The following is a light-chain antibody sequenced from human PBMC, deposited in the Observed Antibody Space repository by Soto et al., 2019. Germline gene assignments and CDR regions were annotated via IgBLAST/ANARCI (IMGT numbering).Light chain of an antibody. J-gene: IGLJ1*01. CDR2: EVS. Sequence: QSALTQPASVSGSPGQSITISCTGTSSDVGGYDYISWYQQHPGRAPKLMIYEVSIRPPGVSTRFSGSKSGNTASLTISGLQAEDESDYYCSSYTDTRTRVFGSGTKLTVL. CDR1: SSDVGGYDY. V-gene: IGLV2-14*01. CDR3: SSYTDTRTRV.